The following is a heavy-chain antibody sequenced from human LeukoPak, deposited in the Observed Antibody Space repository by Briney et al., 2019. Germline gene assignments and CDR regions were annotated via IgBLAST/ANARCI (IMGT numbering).Heavy chain of an antibody. Sequence: SETLSLTCTVSGGSISSYYWSWIRQPPGKGLEWIGYIYYSGSTNYNPSLKSRVTISVDTSKNQFSLKLCSVTAADTAVYYCARDDRDDILTGYSNDAFDIWGQGTMVTVSS. J-gene: IGHJ3*02. V-gene: IGHV4-59*01. CDR1: GGSISSYY. D-gene: IGHD3-9*01. CDR3: ARDDRDDILTGYSNDAFDI. CDR2: IYYSGST.